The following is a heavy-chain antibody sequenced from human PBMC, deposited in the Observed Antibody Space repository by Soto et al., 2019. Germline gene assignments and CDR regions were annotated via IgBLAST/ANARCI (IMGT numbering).Heavy chain of an antibody. D-gene: IGHD5-18*01. CDR2: ISTDNGNT. CDR3: ARDVPDTALFYYYYGMDA. CDR1: GYTFTSYG. V-gene: IGHV1-18*01. J-gene: IGHJ6*02. Sequence: GASVKVSCKASGYTFTSYGISWVRQAPGQGLEWMGWISTDNGNTNYAHNLQGRVTMTTDTSTSTAFIELWGLRSDDTAVYYCARDVPDTALFYYYYGMDAWGQGTTVTVS.